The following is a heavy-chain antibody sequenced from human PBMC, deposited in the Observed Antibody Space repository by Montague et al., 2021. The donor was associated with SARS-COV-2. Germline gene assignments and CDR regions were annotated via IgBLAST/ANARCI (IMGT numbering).Heavy chain of an antibody. J-gene: IGHJ4*02. D-gene: IGHD1-26*01. CDR1: GGGSISSSHW. CDR2: IYHDGST. Sequence: SETLSLTCTVSGGGSISSSHWWSWVRQPPGKGLEWIGEIYHDGSTNYNPSLKSRLTISVDKSKNQFSLKLSSVTAADTAVYYCARFTSTGSGSYYIFDYWGQGTLVTGSS. CDR3: ARFTSTGSGSYYIFDY. V-gene: IGHV4-4*02.